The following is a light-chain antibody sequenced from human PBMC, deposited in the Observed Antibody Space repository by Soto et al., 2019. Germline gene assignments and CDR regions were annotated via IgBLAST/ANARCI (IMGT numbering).Light chain of an antibody. Sequence: DIQMTQSPSSLSASVGDRVTITCRASQSISSYLNWYQKKLGKAPKLLIYASSNLQSGVPSRFSGTGSMTNFTLTISSLQPEDFSTYYCQQTYTTPRTFGHGTKVEIK. CDR3: QQTYTTPRT. CDR1: QSISSY. J-gene: IGKJ1*01. V-gene: IGKV1-39*01. CDR2: ASS.